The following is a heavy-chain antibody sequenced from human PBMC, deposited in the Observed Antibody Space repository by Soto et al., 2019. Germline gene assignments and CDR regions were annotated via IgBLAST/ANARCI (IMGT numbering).Heavy chain of an antibody. Sequence: SETLSLTCAVSGGSISSGGYSWSWIRQPPGKGLEWIGYIYHSGSTYYNPSLKSRVTISVDRPKNQFSLKLSSVTAADTAVYYCARAMTTVKNYFDYWGQGTLVTVSS. V-gene: IGHV4-30-2*01. J-gene: IGHJ4*02. CDR2: IYHSGST. D-gene: IGHD4-17*01. CDR3: ARAMTTVKNYFDY. CDR1: GGSISSGGYS.